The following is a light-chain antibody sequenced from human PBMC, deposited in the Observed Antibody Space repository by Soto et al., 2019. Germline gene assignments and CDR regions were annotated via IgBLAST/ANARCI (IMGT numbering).Light chain of an antibody. CDR2: EVS. CDR1: SSDVGGYNY. V-gene: IGLV2-8*01. CDR3: SSYACSNYLGV. Sequence: QSVLTQPPSPSAAPGQSVTISCTGTSSDVGGYNYVSWYQQHPGKAPKLMIYEVSKRPSGVPDRFSGSKSGNTASLTVSGLQAEDESFYYCSSYACSNYLGVFGIGTKVTV. J-gene: IGLJ1*01.